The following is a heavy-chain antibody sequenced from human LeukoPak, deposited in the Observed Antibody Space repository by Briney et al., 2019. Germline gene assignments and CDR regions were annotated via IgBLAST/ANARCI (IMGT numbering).Heavy chain of an antibody. CDR3: AKRVGAHYYYYMDV. Sequence: GGSLRLSCVASGFTFSTYGMSWVRQAPGKWLEWVSTISGSGGSTYYADSVKGRFTISRDNSKNTLYLQMNSLRAEDTAVYYCAKRVGAHYYYYMDVWGKGTTVTISS. CDR2: ISGSGGST. V-gene: IGHV3-23*01. J-gene: IGHJ6*03. D-gene: IGHD1-26*01. CDR1: GFTFSTYG.